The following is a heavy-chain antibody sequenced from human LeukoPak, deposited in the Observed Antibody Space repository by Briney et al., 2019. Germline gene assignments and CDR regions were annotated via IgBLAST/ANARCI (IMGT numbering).Heavy chain of an antibody. V-gene: IGHV3-30*01. Sequence: GRSLRLSCAVSEFTFSHFAMHWVRQAPGKGLEWVAVVSSHGNDGYYADSVKGRFTISRDNSKNTPYLQIDSLRAEDTAIYYCTRDAYNFNDFDYWGQGTLVTVSS. CDR3: TRDAYNFNDFDY. CDR2: VSSHGNDG. D-gene: IGHD5-24*01. CDR1: EFTFSHFA. J-gene: IGHJ4*02.